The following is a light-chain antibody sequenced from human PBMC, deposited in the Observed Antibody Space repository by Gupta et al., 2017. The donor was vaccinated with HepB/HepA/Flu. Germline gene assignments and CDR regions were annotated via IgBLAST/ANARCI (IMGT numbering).Light chain of an antibody. CDR1: SSNIESNT. CDR3: AAWDDSRNGPV. J-gene: IGLJ3*02. V-gene: IGLV1-44*01. CDR2: DNN. Sequence: QSVLTQPPSASVTPGQRVTISCSGSSSNIESNTVNWYQQLPGTAPQLLMYDNNQRPSRVPDRFSGSKSGTSASLAISGLQAEDEADYYCAAWDDSRNGPVFGGGTKVTVL.